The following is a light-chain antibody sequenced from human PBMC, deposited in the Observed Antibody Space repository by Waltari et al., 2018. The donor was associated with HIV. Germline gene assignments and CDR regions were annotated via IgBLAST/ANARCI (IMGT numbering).Light chain of an antibody. J-gene: IGLJ2*01. CDR3: QSYDRGDAV. V-gene: IGLV6-57*04. Sequence: KFMLTQPHSLSESPGKTISISCTRSSGDIANNFVQWFQQRPGSAPTTVIYEDARRPPGVPDRFSGSIDSSSNSASLTISGLKTEDEADYYCQSYDRGDAVFGGGTKLTV. CDR1: SGDIANNF. CDR2: EDA.